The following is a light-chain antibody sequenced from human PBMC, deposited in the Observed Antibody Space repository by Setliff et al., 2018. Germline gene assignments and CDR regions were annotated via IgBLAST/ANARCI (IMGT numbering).Light chain of an antibody. CDR1: SGSIASNY. V-gene: IGLV6-57*01. CDR2: EDD. J-gene: IGLJ1*01. Sequence: NFMLTQPHSVSESPGKTVTISCTRSSGSIASNYVQWYQQRPGSSPTSVIYEDDQRPSGVPDRFSGSIDSSSNSASLTISGLKTGDEADYYCQSYDNSNPYVFGTGTKGTVL. CDR3: QSYDNSNPYV.